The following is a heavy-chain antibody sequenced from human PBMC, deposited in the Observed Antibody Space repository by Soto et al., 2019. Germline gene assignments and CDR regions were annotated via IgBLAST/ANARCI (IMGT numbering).Heavy chain of an antibody. D-gene: IGHD4-17*01. Sequence: GGSLRLSCVASGFTVSSHYMTWVRQTPGKGLEWVSIIYASDSTFYADSVKGRFTISRDNSKNTVYLQLNSLRAEDTAVYYCATPVTRLIAFDLWGQGTMVTVSS. V-gene: IGHV3-53*01. CDR2: IYASDST. CDR1: GFTVSSHY. CDR3: ATPVTRLIAFDL. J-gene: IGHJ3*01.